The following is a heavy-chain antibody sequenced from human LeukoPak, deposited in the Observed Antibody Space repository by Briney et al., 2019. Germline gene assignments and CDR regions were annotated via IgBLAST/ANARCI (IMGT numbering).Heavy chain of an antibody. CDR2: MNPNSGNT. J-gene: IGHJ4*02. Sequence: ASVKVSCKASGYTFTSYDINWVRQATGQGLEWMGWMNPNSGNTGYAQKFQGRVTMTRNTSISTAYMELRSLRSDDTAVYYCAKGYDSSGYADYWGQGTLVTVSS. V-gene: IGHV1-8*01. D-gene: IGHD3-22*01. CDR3: AKGYDSSGYADY. CDR1: GYTFTSYD.